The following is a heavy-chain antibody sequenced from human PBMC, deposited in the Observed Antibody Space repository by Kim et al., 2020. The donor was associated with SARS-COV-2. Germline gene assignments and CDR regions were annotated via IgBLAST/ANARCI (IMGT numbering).Heavy chain of an antibody. D-gene: IGHD3-16*01. CDR1: GFTFSSYS. J-gene: IGHJ4*02. CDR3: ARTGGDDPYYFDY. V-gene: IGHV3-48*04. CDR2: ISSSSSTI. Sequence: GGSLRLSCAASGFTFSSYSMNWVRQAPGKGLEWVSYISSSSSTIYYADSVKGRFTISRDNAKNSLYLQMNSLRAEDTTVYYCARTGGDDPYYFDYWGQGTLVTVSS.